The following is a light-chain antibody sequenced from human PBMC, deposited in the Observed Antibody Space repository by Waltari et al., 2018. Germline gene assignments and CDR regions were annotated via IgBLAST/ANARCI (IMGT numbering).Light chain of an antibody. CDR2: GAT. CDR1: QGIRND. J-gene: IGKJ1*01. V-gene: IGKV1-6*01. Sequence: AIQMTQSPSSLSASVGDRVTITCRASQGIRNDLGLYQQKPGKAPKLLIYGATSLQGGVPSRFSGSGSGREFTLTINSLQPEDLATYYCLQDYDYPWTFGQGTKVEIK. CDR3: LQDYDYPWT.